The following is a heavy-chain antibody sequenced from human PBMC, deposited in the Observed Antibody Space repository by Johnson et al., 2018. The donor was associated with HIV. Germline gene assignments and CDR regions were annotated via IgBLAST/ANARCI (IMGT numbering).Heavy chain of an antibody. CDR2: IYSGGST. J-gene: IGHJ3*02. CDR3: ARVIGYDSSGKAFDI. D-gene: IGHD3-22*01. Sequence: VQLVESGGGLIQPGGSLRVSCAASGFTVRKGLEWVSVIYSGGSTYYADSVKGRFTISRDNAKNSLYVQMNSLRAEDTALYHCARVIGYDSSGKAFDIWGQGTMVTVSS. CDR1: GFTVR. V-gene: IGHV3-53*01.